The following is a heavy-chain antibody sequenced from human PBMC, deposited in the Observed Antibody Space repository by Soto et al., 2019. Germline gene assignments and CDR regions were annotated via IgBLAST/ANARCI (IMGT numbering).Heavy chain of an antibody. J-gene: IGHJ4*02. CDR1: GFTFSSYG. CDR3: AKTGPLIKQWLAPTDY. V-gene: IGHV3-30*18. D-gene: IGHD6-19*01. Sequence: GGSLRLSCAASGFTFSSYGMHWVRQAPGKGLEWVAVISYDGSNKYYADSVKGRFTISRDNSKNTLYLQMNSLRAEDTAVYYWAKTGPLIKQWLAPTDYWGQGTLVTVSS. CDR2: ISYDGSNK.